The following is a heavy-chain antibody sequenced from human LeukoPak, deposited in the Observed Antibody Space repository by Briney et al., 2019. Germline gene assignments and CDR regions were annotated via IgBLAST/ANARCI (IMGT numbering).Heavy chain of an antibody. Sequence: PGGSLRLSCSAYGFTFSSYAMHWVREAPGKGLEYVSAISSNGGSTYYADSVKGRFTISRDNSKNTLYLQMSSLRAEDTAVYYCVKGITGATEYWGQGTLVAVSS. CDR2: ISSNGGST. CDR1: GFTFSSYA. V-gene: IGHV3-64D*09. D-gene: IGHD1-20*01. CDR3: VKGITGATEY. J-gene: IGHJ4*02.